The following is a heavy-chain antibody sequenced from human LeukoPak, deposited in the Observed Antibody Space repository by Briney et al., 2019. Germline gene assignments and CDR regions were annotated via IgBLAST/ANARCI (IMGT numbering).Heavy chain of an antibody. V-gene: IGHV3-23*01. D-gene: IGHD3-9*01. J-gene: IGHJ4*02. Sequence: GGSLRLSCAASGFTFSSYGMSWVRQAPGKGLEWVSAISGSGGSTYYADSVKGRFTISRDNSKNTLYLQMNSLRAEDTAVYYCAKDGAYDILTGYSYFDYWGQGTLVTVSS. CDR1: GFTFSSYG. CDR3: AKDGAYDILTGYSYFDY. CDR2: ISGSGGST.